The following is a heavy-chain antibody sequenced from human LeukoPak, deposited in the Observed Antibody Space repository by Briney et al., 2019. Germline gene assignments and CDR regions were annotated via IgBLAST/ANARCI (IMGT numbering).Heavy chain of an antibody. CDR1: GFGSKNYA. Sequence: SGGSLRLSCTTSGFGSKNYAMSWVRLAPGKGLEWVSIISATGVNTYYADSVKGRFTISRDNSKNTLYSQMNSLRAEDTAVYYCARQPAGYSYGAGAFDIWGQGTMVTVSS. CDR3: ARQPAGYSYGAGAFDI. V-gene: IGHV3-23*01. J-gene: IGHJ3*02. D-gene: IGHD5-18*01. CDR2: ISATGVNT.